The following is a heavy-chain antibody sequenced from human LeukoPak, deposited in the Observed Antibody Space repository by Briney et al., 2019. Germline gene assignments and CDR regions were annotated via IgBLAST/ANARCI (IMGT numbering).Heavy chain of an antibody. CDR2: ISSSSTI. D-gene: IGHD2-2*02. CDR3: ASLDIVVVPAAIPRDY. V-gene: IGHV3-48*01. CDR1: GFTFSSYS. J-gene: IGHJ4*02. Sequence: GGSLRLSCAASGFTFSSYSMNWVRQAPGKGLEWVSYISSSSTIYYADSVKGRFTISRDNAKNSLYLQINCLRAEDTAVYYCASLDIVVVPAAIPRDYWGQGTLVTVSS.